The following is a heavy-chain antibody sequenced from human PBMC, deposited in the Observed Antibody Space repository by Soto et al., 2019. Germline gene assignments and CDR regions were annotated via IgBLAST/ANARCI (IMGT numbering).Heavy chain of an antibody. CDR2: IYYSGST. Sequence: QVQLQESGPGLVKPSQTLSLTCTVSGGSISSGGYYWSWIRHHPGKGLEWIGYIYYSGSTYYNPSLKSRVTISVDTSKNQFSLKLSSVTAADTAVYYCARGDGGYYYYYYMDVWGKGTTVTVSS. CDR3: ARGDGGYYYYYYMDV. J-gene: IGHJ6*03. V-gene: IGHV4-31*03. CDR1: GGSISSGGYY.